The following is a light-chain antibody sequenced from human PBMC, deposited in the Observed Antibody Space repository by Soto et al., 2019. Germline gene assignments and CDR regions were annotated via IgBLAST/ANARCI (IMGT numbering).Light chain of an antibody. V-gene: IGLV1-40*01. CDR2: GNS. CDR3: QSYDSSLSGFWV. CDR1: RSNIGAGYD. J-gene: IGLJ3*02. Sequence: QSVLTQPPSVSGAPGQRVTISCTGSRSNIGAGYDVHWYQQLPGTAPKLLIYGNSNQPSGVPDRFSGSKSGTSASLAITGLQAEDEADYYCQSYDSSLSGFWVFGGGTKLTVL.